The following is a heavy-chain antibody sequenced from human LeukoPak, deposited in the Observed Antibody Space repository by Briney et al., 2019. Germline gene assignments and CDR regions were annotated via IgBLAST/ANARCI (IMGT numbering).Heavy chain of an antibody. CDR1: GFTFSSYS. V-gene: IGHV3-48*01. Sequence: GGSLRLSCATSGFTFSSYSMNWVRQAPGKRLEWVSYITSSSGTIYYADSVKGRFTISRDNAKNSLHLQMNSLRAEDTAVYYCAREARGASNSYPLAFDYWGQGTLVTVSS. CDR2: ITSSSGTI. D-gene: IGHD6-6*01. CDR3: AREARGASNSYPLAFDY. J-gene: IGHJ4*02.